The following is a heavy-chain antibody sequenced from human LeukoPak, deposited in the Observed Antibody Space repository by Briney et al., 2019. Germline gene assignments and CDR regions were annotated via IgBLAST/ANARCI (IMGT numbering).Heavy chain of an antibody. V-gene: IGHV3-21*06. D-gene: IGHD4-23*01. CDR1: GFTFSSDS. CDR2: ISSSSSYI. CDR3: ARGGSYGGYHSY. Sequence: PGGSLRLSCAASGFTFSSDSMNWVRQAPGKGLEWVSSISSSSSYIYYADSVKGRFTISRDNAKNSLYLQMNSLRAEDTAVYYCARGGSYGGYHSYWGQGTLVTVSS. J-gene: IGHJ4*02.